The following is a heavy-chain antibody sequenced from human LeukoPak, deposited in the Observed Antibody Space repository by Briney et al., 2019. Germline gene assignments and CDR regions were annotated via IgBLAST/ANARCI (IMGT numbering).Heavy chain of an antibody. J-gene: IGHJ5*02. D-gene: IGHD2-2*03. Sequence: GASVKVSCKASGYTFTGYYMHWVRQAPGQGLEWMGRINPNSGGTNYAQKFQGRVTMTRDTSISTAYMELSRLRSDDTAVYYCASVGGYCSSTSCPWGQGTLVTVSS. V-gene: IGHV1-2*06. CDR1: GYTFTGYY. CDR2: INPNSGGT. CDR3: ASVGGYCSSTSCP.